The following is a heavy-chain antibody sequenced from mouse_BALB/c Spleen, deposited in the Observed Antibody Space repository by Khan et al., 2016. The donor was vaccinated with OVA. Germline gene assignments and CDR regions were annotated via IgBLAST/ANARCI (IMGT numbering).Heavy chain of an antibody. J-gene: IGHJ3*01. CDR2: ISSDGDYT. CDR3: ASHLTGSFAY. CDR1: GFTFSSYS. Sequence: DVQLVESGGDLVKPGGSLKLSCAASGFTFSSYSMSWVRQTPDKRLEWVASISSDGDYTYYPDSVKGRFTISRDNAKNTLYLQMSSLKSEDTAMXYCASHLTGSFAYWGQGTLVTVSA. V-gene: IGHV5-6*01. D-gene: IGHD4-1*01.